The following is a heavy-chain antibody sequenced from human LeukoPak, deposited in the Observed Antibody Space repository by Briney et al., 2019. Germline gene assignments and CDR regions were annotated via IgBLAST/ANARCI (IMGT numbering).Heavy chain of an antibody. Sequence: ASVKVSCKASGGTFSSYAISWVRQAPGQGLEWMGGIIPIFGTANYAQKFQGRVMITADESTSTAYMELSSLRSEDTAVYYCARDNCSGGSCYSGVGWFDPWGQGTLVTVSS. V-gene: IGHV1-69*13. J-gene: IGHJ5*02. CDR3: ARDNCSGGSCYSGVGWFDP. D-gene: IGHD2-15*01. CDR2: IIPIFGTA. CDR1: GGTFSSYA.